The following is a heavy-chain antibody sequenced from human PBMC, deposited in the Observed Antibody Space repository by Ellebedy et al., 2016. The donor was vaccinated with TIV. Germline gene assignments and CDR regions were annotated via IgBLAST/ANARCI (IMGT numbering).Heavy chain of an antibody. CDR1: GFTFSSYS. D-gene: IGHD6-25*01. J-gene: IGHJ6*03. CDR2: ISSSSRTSSSSRSSSSSRSI. Sequence: GESLKISXAASGFTFSSYSMNWVRQAPGKGLEWVSYISSSSRTSSSSRSSSSSRSIYYADSVKGRFTISRDNAKNSLYLQMNSLRDEDTAVYYCARDSAASHYYYYMDVWGKGTTVTVSS. V-gene: IGHV3-48*02. CDR3: ARDSAASHYYYYMDV.